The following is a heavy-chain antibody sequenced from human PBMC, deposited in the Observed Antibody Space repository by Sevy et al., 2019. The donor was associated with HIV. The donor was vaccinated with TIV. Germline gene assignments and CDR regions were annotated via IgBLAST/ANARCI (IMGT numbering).Heavy chain of an antibody. D-gene: IGHD3-10*02. CDR2: INRDGSSI. CDR3: ARDEMFAYDM. V-gene: IGHV3-74*01. CDR1: EFTFRKYW. J-gene: IGHJ3*02. Sequence: GGSLRLSFAASEFTFRKYWTHWVRQAPGKGLVWVSRINRDGSSIIYADAVKGRFTISRDNGKNTLYLQMNSLRAEDTAMYYCARDEMFAYDMWGQGTTVTVSS.